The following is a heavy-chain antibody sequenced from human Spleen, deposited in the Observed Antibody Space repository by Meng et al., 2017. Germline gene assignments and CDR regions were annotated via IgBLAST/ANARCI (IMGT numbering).Heavy chain of an antibody. CDR1: GDSISSGGYY. V-gene: IGHV4-31*03. CDR3: ARGPTTMAHDFDY. D-gene: IGHD4-11*01. CDR2: IFYSGST. Sequence: SETLSLTCTVSGDSISSGGYYWTWIRQHPGKGLEWIGYIFYSGSTYYNPSLKSRVTISVDTSKIQFSLKLSSVTAADSAVYYCARGPTTMAHDFDYWGQGTLVTVSS. J-gene: IGHJ4*02.